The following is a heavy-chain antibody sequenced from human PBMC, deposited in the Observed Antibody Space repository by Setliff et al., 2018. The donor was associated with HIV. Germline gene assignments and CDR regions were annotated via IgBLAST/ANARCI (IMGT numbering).Heavy chain of an antibody. CDR1: GDSVSNYSAA. D-gene: IGHD6-13*01. CDR3: ARSITTAGTAFDY. CDR2: TFHRSKWYS. Sequence: SQTLSLTCAISGDSVSNYSAAWNWIRQSPSRGLEWLGRTFHRSKWYSDYAESVRSRITINPDTSKNQLSLQLHSVTPEDTAVYYCARSITTAGTAFDYWGHGTLVTVSS. J-gene: IGHJ4*01. V-gene: IGHV6-1*01.